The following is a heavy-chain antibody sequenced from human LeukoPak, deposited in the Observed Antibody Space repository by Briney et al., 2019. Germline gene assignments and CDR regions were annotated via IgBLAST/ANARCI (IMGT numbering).Heavy chain of an antibody. J-gene: IGHJ6*02. CDR1: GVSISSSNW. CDR3: ARDLPSEDLWFGYGMDV. CDR2: IYHSGST. Sequence: SGTLSLTYAVSGVSISSSNWWSWVRQPPGKGLEWIGEIYHSGSTNYNPSLKSRVTISVDKSKNQFSLKLSSVTAADTAVYYCARDLPSEDLWFGYGMDVWGQGTTVTVSS. V-gene: IGHV4-4*02. D-gene: IGHD3-10*01.